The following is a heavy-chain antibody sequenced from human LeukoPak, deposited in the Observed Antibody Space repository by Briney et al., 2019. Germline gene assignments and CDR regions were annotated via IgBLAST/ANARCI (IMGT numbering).Heavy chain of an antibody. J-gene: IGHJ4*02. D-gene: IGHD2-15*01. CDR3: ARALGGSDY. V-gene: IGHV1-69*04. CDR1: GGTFSSYA. Sequence: ASVKVSCKASGGTFSSYAISWVRQAPGQGLEWMGRIIPILGIANYAQKFQGRVTITAVKSTSTAYMELSSLRSEDTAVYYCARALGGSDYWGQGTLVTVSS. CDR2: IIPILGIA.